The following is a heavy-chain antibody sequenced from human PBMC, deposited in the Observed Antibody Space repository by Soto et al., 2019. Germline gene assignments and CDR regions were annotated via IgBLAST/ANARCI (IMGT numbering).Heavy chain of an antibody. CDR3: ARATLDRDAFDI. J-gene: IGHJ3*02. CDR2: TNPNSGNT. V-gene: IGHV1-8*01. Sequence: GASVKVSCKASGYTFTSYDINWVRQATGQGLEWMGWTNPNSGNTGYAQKFQGRVTMTRNTSISTAYMELSSLRSEDTAVYYCARATLDRDAFDIWGQGTMVTVSS. CDR1: GYTFTSYD.